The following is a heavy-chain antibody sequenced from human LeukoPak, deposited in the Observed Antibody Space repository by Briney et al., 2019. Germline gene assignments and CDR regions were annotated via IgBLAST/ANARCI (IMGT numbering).Heavy chain of an antibody. D-gene: IGHD6-13*01. J-gene: IGHJ1*01. Sequence: GGSLRLSCAASGFTFSNFAMSWVRQAPGKGLEWVSGISAGGSSTYYADSVKGRFTISRDNSKNTLCLQMNSLRAEDTAVYYCAKDMTIYSTSWYEYFQHWGQGTLVTVFS. V-gene: IGHV3-23*01. CDR1: GFTFSNFA. CDR3: AKDMTIYSTSWYEYFQH. CDR2: ISAGGSST.